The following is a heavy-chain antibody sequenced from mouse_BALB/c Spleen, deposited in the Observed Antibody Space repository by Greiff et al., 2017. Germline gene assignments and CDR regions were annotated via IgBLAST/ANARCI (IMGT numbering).Heavy chain of an antibody. J-gene: IGHJ4*01. V-gene: IGHV1-82*01. CDR3: ARARGDAYYGNYEAMDY. Sequence: QVHVKQSGPELVKPGASVKISCKASGYAFSSSWMNWVKQRPGQGLEWIGRIYPGDGDTNYNGKFKGKATLTADKSSSTAYMQLSSLTSVDSAVYFCARARGDAYYGNYEAMDYWGQGTSVTVSS. CDR1: GYAFSSSW. D-gene: IGHD2-10*01. CDR2: IYPGDGDT.